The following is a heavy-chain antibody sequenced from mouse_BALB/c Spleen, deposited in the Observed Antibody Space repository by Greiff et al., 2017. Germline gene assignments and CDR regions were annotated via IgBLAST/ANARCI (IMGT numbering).Heavy chain of an antibody. CDR1: GFSLTGYG. Sequence: QVHVKQSGPGLVAPSQSLSITCTVSGFSLTGYGVNWVRQPPGKGLEWLGMIWGDGSTDYNSALKSRLSISKDNSKSQVFLKMNSLQTDDTARYYCARDHGYYSYYYAMDYWGQGTSVTVSS. J-gene: IGHJ4*01. CDR3: ARDHGYYSYYYAMDY. CDR2: IWGDGST. D-gene: IGHD2-3*01. V-gene: IGHV2-6-7*01.